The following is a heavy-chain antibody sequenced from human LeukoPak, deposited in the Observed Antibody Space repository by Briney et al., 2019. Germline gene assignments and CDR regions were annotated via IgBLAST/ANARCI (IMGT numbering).Heavy chain of an antibody. CDR1: GLTLRNHA. CDR3: AKGGISLVRGSFDY. D-gene: IGHD3-10*01. CDR2: MSGSGFDT. Sequence: GGSLRLSCAATGLTLRNHAMSWVRQAPGKGLEWVSAMSGSGFDTYYADSVKGRFTISRDTSKNTLYLQMNSLRVADTAVYYCAKGGISLVRGSFDYWGQGTLVTVSS. J-gene: IGHJ4*02. V-gene: IGHV3-23*01.